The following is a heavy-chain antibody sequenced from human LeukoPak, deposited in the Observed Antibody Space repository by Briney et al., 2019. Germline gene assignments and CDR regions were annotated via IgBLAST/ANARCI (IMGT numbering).Heavy chain of an antibody. D-gene: IGHD3-3*01. Sequence: ASVKVSCKVSGYTLTELSMHWVRQAPGKGLEWMGGFDPEDGETIYAQKFQGRVTMTEDTSTDTAYMELSSLRAEDTAVYYCARIPYYDFWSGYWTPTTGHYGMDVWGQGTTVTVSS. CDR3: ARIPYYDFWSGYWTPTTGHYGMDV. CDR2: FDPEDGET. J-gene: IGHJ6*02. V-gene: IGHV1-24*01. CDR1: GYTLTELS.